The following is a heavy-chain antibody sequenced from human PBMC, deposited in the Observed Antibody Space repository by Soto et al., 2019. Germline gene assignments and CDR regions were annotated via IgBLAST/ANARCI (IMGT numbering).Heavy chain of an antibody. J-gene: IGHJ6*02. CDR1: GGSISSSSYY. V-gene: IGHV4-39*01. Sequence: QLQLQESGPGLVKPSETLSLTCTVSGGSISSSSYYWGWIRQPPGKGLEWIGSIYYSGSTYYNPSLKSRVTISVDTSKNQFSLKLSSVTAADTAVYYCARHEDSSGWHYYYYGMDVWGQGTTVTVSS. CDR3: ARHEDSSGWHYYYYGMDV. CDR2: IYYSGST. D-gene: IGHD6-19*01.